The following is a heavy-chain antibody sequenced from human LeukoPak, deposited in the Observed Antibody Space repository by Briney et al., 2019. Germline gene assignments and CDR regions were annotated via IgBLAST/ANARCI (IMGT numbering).Heavy chain of an antibody. CDR2: VYYSGST. CDR3: ARSYGDYLNFDY. Sequence: SETLSLTCTVSGGSISSYYWSWIRQPPGKGLEWIGYVYYSGSTKCNPSLKSRVTISVDTSKNQFSLNLTSVTAADTAMYYCARSYGDYLNFDYWGQGSLVTVSS. D-gene: IGHD2-21*01. J-gene: IGHJ4*02. CDR1: GGSISSYY. V-gene: IGHV4-59*01.